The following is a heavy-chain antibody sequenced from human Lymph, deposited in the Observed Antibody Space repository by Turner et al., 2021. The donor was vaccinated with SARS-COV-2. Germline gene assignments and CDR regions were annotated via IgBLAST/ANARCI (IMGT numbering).Heavy chain of an antibody. CDR1: GIIVSRNY. CDR2: IYSGGTT. J-gene: IGHJ6*02. Sequence: EVQLVETGGGLIQPGGSLRLSCAASGIIVSRNYMYWVRQAPGKGLEWVSVIYSGGTTYYADSVKGRFTISRDNSKNTLYLQMNSLRVEDTAVYYCARDLGTYGMDVWGQGTTVTVSS. D-gene: IGHD6-13*01. V-gene: IGHV3-53*02. CDR3: ARDLGTYGMDV.